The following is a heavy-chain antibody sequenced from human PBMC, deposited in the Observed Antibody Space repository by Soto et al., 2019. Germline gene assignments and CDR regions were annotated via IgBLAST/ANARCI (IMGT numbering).Heavy chain of an antibody. CDR3: AVIAARSSRYAFDI. Sequence: GGSLRLSCAASGFTFSSYSMNWVRQAPGKGLEWVSYISSSSSTIYYADSVKGRFTISRDNAKNSLYLQMNSLRAEDTAVYYCAVIAARSSRYAFDIWGQGTMVTVSS. J-gene: IGHJ3*02. D-gene: IGHD6-6*01. CDR2: ISSSSSTI. CDR1: GFTFSSYS. V-gene: IGHV3-48*01.